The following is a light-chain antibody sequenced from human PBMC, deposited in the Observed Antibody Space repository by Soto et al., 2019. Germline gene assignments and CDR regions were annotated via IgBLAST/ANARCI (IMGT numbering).Light chain of an antibody. V-gene: IGKV3-20*01. Sequence: EILRTQSPATLSVSPGERASLSCRASQSVSSNLAWYQQKPGQAPRLLIYGVSSRATGIPDRFSGSGSGTDFTLTISRLEPEDFAVYYCQQYGSSPRTFGQGTKVDNK. CDR2: GVS. CDR3: QQYGSSPRT. J-gene: IGKJ1*01. CDR1: QSVSSN.